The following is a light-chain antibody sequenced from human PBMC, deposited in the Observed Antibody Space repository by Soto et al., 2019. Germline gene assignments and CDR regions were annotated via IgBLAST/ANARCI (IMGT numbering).Light chain of an antibody. CDR2: NTN. CDR1: SGSVSANYH. Sequence: QAVVTQEASLSVSPGTTVTLTCGLSSGSVSANYHPSWYQQTPGQAPRTLIYNTNTRSSGVPDRFSGSILGNKAALTITGAQAADDSDCYCVLYLGSGIGVFGGGTKLTVL. V-gene: IGLV8-61*01. J-gene: IGLJ3*02. CDR3: VLYLGSGIGV.